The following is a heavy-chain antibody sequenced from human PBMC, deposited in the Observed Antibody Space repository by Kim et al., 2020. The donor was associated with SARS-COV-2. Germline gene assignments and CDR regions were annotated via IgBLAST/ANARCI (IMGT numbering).Heavy chain of an antibody. CDR2: TRNKANSYTT. CDR1: GFTFSDHY. CDR3: ARDTGYSSTWYAYFDY. D-gene: IGHD6-13*01. J-gene: IGHJ4*02. Sequence: GGSLRLSCAASGFTFSDHYMDWVRQAPGKGLEWVGRTRNKANSYTTEYAASVKGRFTISRDDSKNSLYLQMNSLKTEDTAVYYCARDTGYSSTWYAYFDYWGQGTLVTVSS. V-gene: IGHV3-72*01.